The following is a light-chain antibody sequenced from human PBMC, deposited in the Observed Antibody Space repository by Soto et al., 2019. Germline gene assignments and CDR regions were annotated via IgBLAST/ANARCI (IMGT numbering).Light chain of an antibody. CDR1: QDIDTY. V-gene: IGKV3-11*01. Sequence: EIVLTQSPVTLSSSPGETVTLSCRASQDIDTYLAWYQQRPGQAPRLLIYDSSERATDVPGRFSGSGSGTDFTLTSSSLESDDFAVYYCQQRSSWPLTFGQGTRLDI. CDR3: QQRSSWPLT. CDR2: DSS. J-gene: IGKJ5*01.